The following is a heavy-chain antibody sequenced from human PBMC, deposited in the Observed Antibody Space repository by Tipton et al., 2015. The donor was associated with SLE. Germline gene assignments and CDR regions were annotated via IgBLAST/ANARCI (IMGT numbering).Heavy chain of an antibody. J-gene: IGHJ3*02. V-gene: IGHV3-7*01. Sequence: SLRLSCAASGFTFSRYWMSWVRQAPGKGLEWVANIKQDGSEKYYVDSVKGRFTISRDNAKNSLYLQMNSLRAEDTAVYYCAREAIVVVAAHAFDIWGQGTMVTVAS. CDR3: AREAIVVVAAHAFDI. CDR2: IKQDGSEK. D-gene: IGHD2-15*01. CDR1: GFTFSRYW.